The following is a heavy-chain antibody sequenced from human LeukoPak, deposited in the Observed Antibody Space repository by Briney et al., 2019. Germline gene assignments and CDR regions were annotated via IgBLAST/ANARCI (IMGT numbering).Heavy chain of an antibody. CDR1: GGSISSYN. D-gene: IGHD2-2*01. J-gene: IGHJ5*02. V-gene: IGHV4-4*07. CDR3: ARSVGYCSSASCYVNWFDP. Sequence: PSETLSLTCTVSGGSISSYNWSWIRQPAGKGLEWIGRIYASGGTNYNPSLKSRLTISVDKSKNQFSLRLSSVTAADTAVYYCARSVGYCSSASCYVNWFDPWGQGTLVTVSS. CDR2: IYASGGT.